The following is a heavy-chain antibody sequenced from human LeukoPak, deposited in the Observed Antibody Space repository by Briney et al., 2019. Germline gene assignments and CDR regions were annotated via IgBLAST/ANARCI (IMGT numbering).Heavy chain of an antibody. Sequence: GGSLRLSCGASGFTFNTYSVNWARQAPGKGLEWVSSIDSSGGYMFYADSVKGRFIISRDNAKDSLYLQMNSLRVEDTAVYYCLRGDRRDYWGQGTLVTVSS. CDR3: LRGDRRDY. CDR2: IDSSGGYM. CDR1: GFTFNTYS. J-gene: IGHJ4*02. V-gene: IGHV3-21*06.